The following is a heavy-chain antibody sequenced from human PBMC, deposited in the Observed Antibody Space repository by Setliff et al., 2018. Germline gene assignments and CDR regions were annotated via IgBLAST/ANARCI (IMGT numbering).Heavy chain of an antibody. CDR3: ARVGQATVVTAIHGALDY. V-gene: IGHV3-30*04. J-gene: IGHJ4*02. D-gene: IGHD2-21*02. CDR1: GFTFSSYS. CDR2: ISHDEITQ. Sequence: SCAASGFTFSSYSIHWVRQAPGKGLEWVAVISHDEITQYYADSVKDRFTISRDNSKNTVYLQMNSLRAADTAMYHCARVGQATVVTAIHGALDYWGQGTLVTVSS.